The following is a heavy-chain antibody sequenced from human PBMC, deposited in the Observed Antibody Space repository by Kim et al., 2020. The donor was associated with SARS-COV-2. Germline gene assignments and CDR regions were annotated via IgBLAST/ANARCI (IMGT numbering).Heavy chain of an antibody. V-gene: IGHV3-73*01. CDR1: GLTFTDSA. J-gene: IGHJ1*01. D-gene: IGHD3-22*01. CDR3: TRSRGFGYDS. CDR2: IRGKPNSDAT. Sequence: GGSLRLSCSASGLTFTDSAIHWVRQASGKGLEWVGRIRGKPNSDATAYAAPVKGRFTVSRDDSKNMAYLQMNNVKSDDTAVYYCTRSRGFGYDSWCQGTL.